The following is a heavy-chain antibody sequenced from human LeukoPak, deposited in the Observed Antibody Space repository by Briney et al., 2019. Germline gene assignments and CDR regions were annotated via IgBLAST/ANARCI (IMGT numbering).Heavy chain of an antibody. CDR1: GGSISSYY. CDR3: ARLERITDAFDI. CDR2: IYTSGST. V-gene: IGHV4-4*09. D-gene: IGHD3-3*01. J-gene: IGHJ3*02. Sequence: SETLSLTCTVSGGSISSYYWSWIRQPPGKGLEWIGYIYTSGSTNYNPSLKSRVTISVDTSKNQFSLKLSTVTAADTAVYYCARLERITDAFDIWGQGTMVTVSS.